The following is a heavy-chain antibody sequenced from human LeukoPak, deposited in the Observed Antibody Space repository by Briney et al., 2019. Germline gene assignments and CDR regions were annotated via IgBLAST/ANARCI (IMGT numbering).Heavy chain of an antibody. Sequence: SETLSLTCAVSGASISSSFYYWGWIRQPPGKGLEWIGSISYSGSTHYNPSLKSRVTISGDTSRDHFSLRLSSVTAADTAVYYCARDGYNYALGRTYYFDYWGQGTLVAVSS. D-gene: IGHD5-18*01. V-gene: IGHV4-39*07. CDR1: GASISSSFYY. CDR3: ARDGYNYALGRTYYFDY. CDR2: ISYSGST. J-gene: IGHJ4*02.